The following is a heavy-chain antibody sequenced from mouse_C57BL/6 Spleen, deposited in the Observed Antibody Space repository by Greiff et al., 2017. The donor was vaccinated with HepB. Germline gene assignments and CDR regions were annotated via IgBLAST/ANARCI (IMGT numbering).Heavy chain of an antibody. CDR1: GFNIKDDY. V-gene: IGHV14-4*01. CDR3: TTSDDGYSAWFAY. J-gene: IGHJ3*01. CDR2: IDPENGDT. Sequence: DVKLQESGAELVRPGASVKLSCTASGFNIKDDYMHWVKQRPEQGLEWIGWIDPENGDTEYASKFQGKATITADTSSNTAYLQLSSLTSEDTAVYYCTTSDDGYSAWFAYWGQGTLVTVSA. D-gene: IGHD2-3*01.